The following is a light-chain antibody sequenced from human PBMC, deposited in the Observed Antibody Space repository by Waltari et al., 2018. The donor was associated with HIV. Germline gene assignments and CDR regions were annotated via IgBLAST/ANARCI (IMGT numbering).Light chain of an antibody. CDR3: QSGGSSGSWV. CDR1: SLPHHY. Sequence: STELTQPPSVSVSPGQTARITCYGDSLPHHYTYLFLHKPGQAPVLVIYKDTERPSGIPERFSGSRSGTTVKLTISGVQAEDEADYYCQSGGSSGSWVFGGVTKLTVL. V-gene: IGLV3-25*03. CDR2: KDT. J-gene: IGLJ3*02.